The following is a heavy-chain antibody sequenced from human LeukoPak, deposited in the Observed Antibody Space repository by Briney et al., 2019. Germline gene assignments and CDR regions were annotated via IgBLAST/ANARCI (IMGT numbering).Heavy chain of an antibody. CDR1: GFTFSRYW. V-gene: IGHV4-34*01. CDR3: ARGGTTGPETYNWFDP. D-gene: IGHD1-1*01. J-gene: IGHJ5*02. CDR2: INHSGST. Sequence: GSLRLSCAASGFTFSRYWMSWVRQAPGKGLEWIGEINHSGSTNYNPSLKSRVTISVDTSKNQFSLKLSSVTAADTAVYYCARGGTTGPETYNWFDPWGQGTLVTVSS.